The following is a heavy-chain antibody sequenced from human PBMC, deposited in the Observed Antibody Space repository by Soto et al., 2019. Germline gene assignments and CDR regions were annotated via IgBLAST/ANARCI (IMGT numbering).Heavy chain of an antibody. Sequence: PGGSLRLSCAASGFTFSSYSMNWVRQAPGKGLEWVSSISSSSSYIYYADAVKGRFTISRDNAKNSLYLQMNSLRAEDTAVYYCARVMAGIYYYYGMDVWGQGTTVTVSS. CDR2: ISSSSSYI. CDR1: GFTFSSYS. J-gene: IGHJ6*02. CDR3: ARVMAGIYYYYGMDV. D-gene: IGHD6-19*01. V-gene: IGHV3-21*01.